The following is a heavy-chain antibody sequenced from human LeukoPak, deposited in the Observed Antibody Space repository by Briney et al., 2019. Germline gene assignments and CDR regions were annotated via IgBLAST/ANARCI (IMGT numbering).Heavy chain of an antibody. Sequence: GGSLRLSCAASGLSFAYYAMHWVRQAPGKGLEWVSLITANGDSTYYADSVKGRFTISRDNSKNSLSLQMNSLRTEDTALYYCAKDIEAGTAGFSFDYWGQGTLVAVSS. CDR2: ITANGDST. D-gene: IGHD2-21*02. CDR3: AKDIEAGTAGFSFDY. J-gene: IGHJ4*02. CDR1: GLSFAYYA. V-gene: IGHV3-43*02.